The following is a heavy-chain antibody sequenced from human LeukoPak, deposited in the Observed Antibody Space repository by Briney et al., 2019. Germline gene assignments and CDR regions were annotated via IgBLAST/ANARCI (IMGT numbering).Heavy chain of an antibody. V-gene: IGHV4-31*03. CDR3: ARASVVVNYYFDY. D-gene: IGHD3-22*01. CDR1: GGSISSGGYY. Sequence: SQTLSLTCTVSGGSISSGGYYWSWIRQHPGKGLEWIGYIYYSGSTYYNPSLKSRVTISVDTSKNQFSLKLSSVTAADTAVYYCARASVVVNYYFDYWGQRTLVTVSS. J-gene: IGHJ4*02. CDR2: IYYSGST.